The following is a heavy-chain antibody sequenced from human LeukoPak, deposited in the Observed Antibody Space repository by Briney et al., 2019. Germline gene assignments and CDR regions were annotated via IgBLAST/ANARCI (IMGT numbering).Heavy chain of an antibody. J-gene: IGHJ4*02. CDR2: ISGSGGST. Sequence: PGGSLRLSCAASGFTFSSYAMSWVRQAPGKGLEWVSGISGSGGSTYYADPVKGRFTISRDNSKNTLYLQMNSLRAEDTAVYYCAKDSPPPIGGDVWGSYRYGVDYWGQGTLVTVSS. CDR3: AKDSPPPIGGDVWGSYRYGVDY. V-gene: IGHV3-23*01. CDR1: GFTFSSYA. D-gene: IGHD3-16*02.